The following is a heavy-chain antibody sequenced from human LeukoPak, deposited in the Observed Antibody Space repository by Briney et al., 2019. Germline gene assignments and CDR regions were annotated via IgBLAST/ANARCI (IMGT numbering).Heavy chain of an antibody. V-gene: IGHV1-18*01. J-gene: IGHJ4*02. CDR3: ARDPSRGYYYDSSGYYIDY. Sequence: ASVKVSCKASGYTFTSYGISWVRQAPGQGLEWMGWISAYNGNTNYAQKLQGRVTMTTDTSTSTAYMELRSLRSDDTAVYYCARDPSRGYYYDSSGYYIDYWGQGTLVTVSS. D-gene: IGHD3-22*01. CDR1: GYTFTSYG. CDR2: ISAYNGNT.